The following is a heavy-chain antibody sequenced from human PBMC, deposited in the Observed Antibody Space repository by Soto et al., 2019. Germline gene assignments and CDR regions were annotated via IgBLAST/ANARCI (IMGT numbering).Heavy chain of an antibody. V-gene: IGHV4-61*01. J-gene: IGHJ6*02. Sequence: SETLSLTCTVSGGSVSSGSYYWSWIRQPPGKGLEWIGYIYYSGSTNYNPSLKSRVTISVDTSKNQFSLKLSSVTAADTAVYYCARSSGYNYYYGMDVWGQGTTVTAP. CDR3: ARSSGYNYYYGMDV. CDR1: GGSVSSGSYY. CDR2: IYYSGST. D-gene: IGHD3-22*01.